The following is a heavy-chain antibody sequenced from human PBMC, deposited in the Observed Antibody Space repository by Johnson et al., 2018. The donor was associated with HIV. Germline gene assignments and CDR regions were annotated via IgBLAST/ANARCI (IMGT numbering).Heavy chain of an antibody. CDR1: GFTFSSYA. J-gene: IGHJ3*02. CDR2: ISYDGSNK. D-gene: IGHD6-19*01. CDR3: ARDGGWTDAFDI. Sequence: QVQLVESGGVVVQPGRSLRLSCAASGFTFSSYAMHWVRQAPGKGLEWVAVISYDGSNKYYADSVKGRFTISRDNSKNTLYLQMNSLRAEDMAVYYCARDGGWTDAFDIWGRGTMVTVSS. V-gene: IGHV3-30*04.